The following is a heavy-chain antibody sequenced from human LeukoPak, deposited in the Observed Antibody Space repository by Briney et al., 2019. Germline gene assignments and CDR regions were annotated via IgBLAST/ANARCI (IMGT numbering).Heavy chain of an antibody. V-gene: IGHV1-2*02. CDR1: GYMFTDYY. CDR2: INPNNGGT. D-gene: IGHD6-19*01. CDR3: ATDSSGWSDDSFDF. J-gene: IGHJ3*01. Sequence: ASVTVSCKASGYMFTDYYIHWVRQAPGQGLEWMGWINPNNGGTNYAQKFQGRVTMTRDTSISTAYMELSSLTSDDTAVYYCATDSSGWSDDSFDFWGQGTMVTVSS.